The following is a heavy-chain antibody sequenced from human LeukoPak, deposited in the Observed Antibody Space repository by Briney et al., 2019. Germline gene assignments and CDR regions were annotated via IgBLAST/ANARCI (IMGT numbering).Heavy chain of an antibody. CDR3: AVLTYDSSGYGTYYFDY. CDR2: IYYSGST. Sequence: SETLSLTCTVSGGSISSSSYYWGWIRQPPGKGLEWNGSIYYSGSTYYNPSLKSRVTISVDTSKNQFSLKLSSVTAADTAVYYCAVLTYDSSGYGTYYFDYWGQGTLVTVSS. CDR1: GGSISSSSYY. V-gene: IGHV4-39*01. J-gene: IGHJ4*02. D-gene: IGHD3-22*01.